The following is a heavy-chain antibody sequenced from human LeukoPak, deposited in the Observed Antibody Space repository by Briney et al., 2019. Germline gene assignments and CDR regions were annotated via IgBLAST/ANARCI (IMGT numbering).Heavy chain of an antibody. CDR2: INSDGSNR. CDR1: GFTFSCYW. V-gene: IGHV3-74*01. CDR3: ARGGPSGSSDY. J-gene: IGHJ4*02. Sequence: GGSLRLSCAASGFTFSCYWMHWVRQAAGKGLAWVSRINSDGSNRNDADSVRGRFTISRDNAKKTLYLQLNSLRAEDTAVYYCARGGPSGSSDYWGQGTLVTVSS. D-gene: IGHD1-26*01.